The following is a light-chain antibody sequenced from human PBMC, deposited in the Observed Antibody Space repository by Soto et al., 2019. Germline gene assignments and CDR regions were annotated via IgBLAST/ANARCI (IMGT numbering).Light chain of an antibody. CDR3: QQYASSPIT. Sequence: EIQMTQSPATLSASPGERATLSCRASQSVSNNLAWYQQKPGKAPRLLIFGAYTMHTGIPSRFSGSGSGTDFTLTISRLQPEDFAMYYCQQYASSPITFGQGTRLEIK. V-gene: IGKV3-15*01. J-gene: IGKJ5*01. CDR2: GAY. CDR1: QSVSNN.